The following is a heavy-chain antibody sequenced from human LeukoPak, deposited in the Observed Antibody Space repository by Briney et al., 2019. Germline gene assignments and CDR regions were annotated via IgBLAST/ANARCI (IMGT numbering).Heavy chain of an antibody. CDR1: GFTVSSNY. Sequence: PGGSLRLSCAASGFTVSSNYMSWVCQAPGKGLEWVSVIYSGGSTYYADSVKGRFTISRDNSKNTLYLQMNSLRAEDTAVYYCARGLYGDYVLDYWGQETLVTVSS. D-gene: IGHD4-17*01. V-gene: IGHV3-53*01. CDR3: ARGLYGDYVLDY. J-gene: IGHJ4*02. CDR2: IYSGGST.